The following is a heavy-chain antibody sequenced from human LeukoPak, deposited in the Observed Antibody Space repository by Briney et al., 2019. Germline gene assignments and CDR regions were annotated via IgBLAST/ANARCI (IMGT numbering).Heavy chain of an antibody. J-gene: IGHJ5*02. CDR3: AKRVYDILTGYLDP. CDR1: GFTFSSYA. D-gene: IGHD3-9*01. Sequence: GGSLRLSCAASGFTFSSYAMSWVRQAPGKGLEWVSAISGSGGSTYYADSVKGRFTISRGNSKNTLYLKMNSLRAEDTAVYYCAKRVYDILTGYLDPWGQGTLVTVSS. V-gene: IGHV3-23*01. CDR2: ISGSGGST.